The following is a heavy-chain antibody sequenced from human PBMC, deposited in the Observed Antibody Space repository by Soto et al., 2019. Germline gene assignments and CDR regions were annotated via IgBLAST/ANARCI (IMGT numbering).Heavy chain of an antibody. CDR2: IYYSGST. CDR3: ARSESDYGRVYDALDI. V-gene: IGHV4-59*08. CDR1: GGSISSYY. D-gene: IGHD4-17*01. Sequence: PSETLSLTCTVSGGSISSYYWSWIRQPPGKGLEWIGYIYYSGSTNYNPSLKSRVTISVDTSKNEFSLKLSSVTAADTAVYYCARSESDYGRVYDALDIWGQGTMVTVSS. J-gene: IGHJ3*02.